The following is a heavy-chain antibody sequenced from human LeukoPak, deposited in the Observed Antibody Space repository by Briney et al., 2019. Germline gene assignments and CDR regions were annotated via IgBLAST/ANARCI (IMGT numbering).Heavy chain of an antibody. Sequence: SETLSLTCTVSGRSISLYDWSWIRQPPGVGLEWIRYIQNRGYATLNPSLKGRLNISVGTSKNQISPEMTSQKVAVTAMYFGARDRPGVAVAGDAFDIWGQGTMVTVSS. D-gene: IGHD6-19*01. J-gene: IGHJ3*02. V-gene: IGHV4-59*01. CDR2: IQNRGYA. CDR1: GRSISLYD. CDR3: ARDRPGVAVAGDAFDI.